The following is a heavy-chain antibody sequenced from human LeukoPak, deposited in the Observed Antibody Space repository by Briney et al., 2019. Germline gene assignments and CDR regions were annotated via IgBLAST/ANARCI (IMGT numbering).Heavy chain of an antibody. V-gene: IGHV3-23*01. CDR2: ISGSGGST. J-gene: IGHJ6*02. CDR3: AARRYYYYGMDV. CDR1: GFTFTSYP. Sequence: GGSLRLSCAASGFTFTSYPMHWVRQAPGKGLEWVSAISGSGGSTYYADSVKGRFTISRDNSKNTLYLQMNSLRAEDTAVYYCAARRYYYYGMDVWGQGTTVTVSS.